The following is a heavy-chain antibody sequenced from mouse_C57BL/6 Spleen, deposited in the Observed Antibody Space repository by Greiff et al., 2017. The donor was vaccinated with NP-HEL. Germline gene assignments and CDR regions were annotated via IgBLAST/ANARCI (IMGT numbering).Heavy chain of an antibody. D-gene: IGHD2-5*01. Sequence: EVNVVESGGGLVKPGGSLKLSCAASGFTFSDYGMHWVRQAPEKGLEWVAYISSGSSTIYYADTVKGRFTISRDNAKNTLFLQMTSLRSEDTAMYYCAREGYSNYGAYWGQGTLVTVSA. CDR2: ISSGSSTI. J-gene: IGHJ3*01. V-gene: IGHV5-17*01. CDR1: GFTFSDYG. CDR3: AREGYSNYGAY.